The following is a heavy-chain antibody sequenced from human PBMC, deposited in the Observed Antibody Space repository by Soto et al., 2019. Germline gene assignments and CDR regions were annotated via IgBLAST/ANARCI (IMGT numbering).Heavy chain of an antibody. J-gene: IGHJ4*02. Sequence: TLSLTCTVSGGSISSGGYYWSWIRQHPGKGLEWIGYIYYSGSTYYNPSLKSRVTISVDTSKNQFSLKLSSVTAADTAVYYCARAPEGYCSGGSCYWPGGYYFDYWGQGTLVTVSS. CDR1: GGSISSGGYY. V-gene: IGHV4-31*03. D-gene: IGHD2-15*01. CDR3: ARAPEGYCSGGSCYWPGGYYFDY. CDR2: IYYSGST.